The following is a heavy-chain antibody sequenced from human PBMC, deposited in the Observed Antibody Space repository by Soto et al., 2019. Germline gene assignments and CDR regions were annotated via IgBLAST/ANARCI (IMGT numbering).Heavy chain of an antibody. CDR3: ARAHSSSWNWFDP. Sequence: GGSLRLSCAASGFTFSSYSMNWVRQAPGKGLEWVSYISSSSSTIYYADSVKGRFTISRDNAKNSLYLQMNSLRAEDTAVYYCARAHSSSWNWFDPWGQGTLVTVSS. D-gene: IGHD6-13*01. CDR1: GFTFSSYS. J-gene: IGHJ5*02. CDR2: ISSSSSTI. V-gene: IGHV3-48*01.